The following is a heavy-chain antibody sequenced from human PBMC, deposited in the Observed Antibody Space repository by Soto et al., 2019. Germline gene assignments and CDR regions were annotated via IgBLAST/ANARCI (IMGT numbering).Heavy chain of an antibody. CDR3: ARDRPTSSIRARDYYYAMDV. CDR2: ISSYNGNT. D-gene: IGHD6-6*01. CDR1: GYTFITYG. J-gene: IGHJ6*02. Sequence: QVQLVKSGAEVNKPGASVEVSCKASGYTFITYGISWVRQAPGQGLEWMGWISSYNGNTNYAQKLQGRVTMTTDTSTTTDYIELRSLRSDDTAVYYCARDRPTSSIRARDYYYAMDVWGQGTTVTVSS. V-gene: IGHV1-18*01.